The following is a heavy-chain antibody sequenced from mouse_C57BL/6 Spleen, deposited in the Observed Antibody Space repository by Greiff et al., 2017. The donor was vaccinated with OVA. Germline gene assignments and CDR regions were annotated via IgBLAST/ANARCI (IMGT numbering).Heavy chain of an antibody. CDR3: ARNLLRYLYAMDY. V-gene: IGHV2-9-1*01. J-gene: IGHJ4*01. CDR2: IWTGGGT. CDR1: GFSSTSYA. Sequence: VKVVESGPGLVAPSQSLSITCTVSGFSSTSYAISWVRQPPGKGLEWLGVIWTGGGTNYNSALKSRLSISKDNSKSQVFLKMNSLQTDDTARYYGARNLLRYLYAMDYWGQGTSVTVSS. D-gene: IGHD1-1*01.